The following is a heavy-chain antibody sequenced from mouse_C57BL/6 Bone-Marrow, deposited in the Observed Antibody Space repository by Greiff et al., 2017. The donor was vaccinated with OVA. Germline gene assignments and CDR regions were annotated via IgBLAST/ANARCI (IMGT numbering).Heavy chain of an antibody. CDR3: ARRGFGGLRRAWFAY. CDR2: IFPGSGST. V-gene: IGHV1-75*01. J-gene: IGHJ3*01. Sequence: VQLQQSGPELVKPGASVKISCKASGYTFTDYYINWVKQRPGQGLEWIGWIFPGSGSTYYNEKFKGKATLTVDKSSSTAYMLLSSLTSEDSAVYFCARRGFGGLRRAWFAYWGQGTLVTVSA. CDR1: GYTFTDYY. D-gene: IGHD2-2*01.